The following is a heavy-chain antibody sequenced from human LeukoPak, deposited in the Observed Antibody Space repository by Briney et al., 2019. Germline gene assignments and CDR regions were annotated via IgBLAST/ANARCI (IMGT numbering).Heavy chain of an antibody. CDR1: VSPSSNYA. CDR2: ILGSGGST. CDR3: AKWGDYDVLTGYYVPDY. J-gene: IGHJ4*02. D-gene: IGHD3-9*01. Sequence: GGPLRFSCAASVSPSSNYATSGARHAPRKGMEWGSAILGSGGSTYYADSVKGRFTVSRDNSKRNLYLQMNSLRAEDTALYYCAKWGDYDVLTGYYVPDYWGQGTLVTVSS. V-gene: IGHV3-23*01.